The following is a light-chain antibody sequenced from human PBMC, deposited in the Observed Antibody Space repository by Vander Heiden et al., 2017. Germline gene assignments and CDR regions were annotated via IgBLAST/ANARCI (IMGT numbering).Light chain of an antibody. J-gene: IGKJ3*01. Sequence: EIGLTHSPGTLSLSPGERATLSCRASQSVSSSYLAWYQQKPGQAPRLLIYGASSRATGIPDRFSGSGSGTDFTLTISRLEPEDFAVYYCQQYGSSPLFGPGTKVDIK. CDR3: QQYGSSPL. CDR2: GAS. CDR1: QSVSSSY. V-gene: IGKV3-20*01.